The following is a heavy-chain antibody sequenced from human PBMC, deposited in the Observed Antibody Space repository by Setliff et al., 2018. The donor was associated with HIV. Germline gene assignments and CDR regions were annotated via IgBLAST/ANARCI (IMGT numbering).Heavy chain of an antibody. CDR3: ARKLRPGHGVDV. Sequence: GGSLRLSCAASGFTFDDYAMHWVRQVPGKGLEWVSLISWNGGSTYYADSVRGRFAISRDNNKNFLYLQMSSLRAEDTAIYYCARKLRPGHGVDVWGQGTTVTVSS. D-gene: IGHD3-10*01. CDR1: GFTFDDYA. J-gene: IGHJ6*02. V-gene: IGHV3-43D*03. CDR2: ISWNGGST.